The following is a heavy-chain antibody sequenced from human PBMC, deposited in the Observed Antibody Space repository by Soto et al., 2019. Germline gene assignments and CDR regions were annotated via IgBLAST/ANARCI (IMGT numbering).Heavy chain of an antibody. CDR3: ASLASMIVPNWFDP. V-gene: IGHV3-74*01. CDR2: INSDGSST. D-gene: IGHD3-22*01. Sequence: GWSLRLSCAASGFTFSSYWMHWVRQAPGKGLVWVSRINSDGSSTSYAGSVKGRFTISRDNAKNTLYLQMNSLRAEDTAVYYCASLASMIVPNWFDPWGQGTLVTVSS. CDR1: GFTFSSYW. J-gene: IGHJ5*02.